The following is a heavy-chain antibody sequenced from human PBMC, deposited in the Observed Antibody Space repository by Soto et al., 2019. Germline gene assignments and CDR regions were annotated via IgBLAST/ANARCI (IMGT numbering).Heavy chain of an antibody. Sequence: QVQLVESGGGVVQPGRSLRLSCVASGFTFSTYGMHWVRQAPGKGLEWVAVIWYDGSKEYYAESVKGRFTISRDNSKNALYLQMNSLRGEDTAVYYCARDGYFGDNDPGRDYWGQGTLVTVSS. J-gene: IGHJ4*02. D-gene: IGHD1-1*01. V-gene: IGHV3-33*01. CDR3: ARDGYFGDNDPGRDY. CDR2: IWYDGSKE. CDR1: GFTFSTYG.